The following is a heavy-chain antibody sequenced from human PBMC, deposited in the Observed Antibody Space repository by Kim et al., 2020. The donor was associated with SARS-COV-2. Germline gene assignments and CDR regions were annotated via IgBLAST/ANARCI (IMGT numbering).Heavy chain of an antibody. CDR2: ISYDGSNK. V-gene: IGHV3-30*04. D-gene: IGHD3-10*01. CDR3: AREGYYGSGRLDP. CDR1: GFTFSSYA. J-gene: IGHJ5*02. Sequence: GGSLRLSCAASGFTFSSYAMHWVRQAPGKGLEWVAVISYDGSNKYYADSVKGRFTISRDNSKNTLYLQMNSLRAEDTAVYYCAREGYYGSGRLDPWGQGTLVTVSS.